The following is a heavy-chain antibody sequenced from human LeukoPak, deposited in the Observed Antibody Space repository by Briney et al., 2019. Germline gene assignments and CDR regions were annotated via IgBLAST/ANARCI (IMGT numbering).Heavy chain of an antibody. D-gene: IGHD2-15*01. CDR2: INHSGGT. Sequence: SETLSLTCAAYGGSFSGYYWSWIRQPPGKGLEWVGEINHSGGTNYNPSLKSRVTISVDTSKNQFSLKLSSVTAADTAVYYCARARGPYCSGGSCHGRYYYYGMDVWGEGTTVSVSS. J-gene: IGHJ6*04. V-gene: IGHV4-34*01. CDR3: ARARGPYCSGGSCHGRYYYYGMDV. CDR1: GGSFSGYY.